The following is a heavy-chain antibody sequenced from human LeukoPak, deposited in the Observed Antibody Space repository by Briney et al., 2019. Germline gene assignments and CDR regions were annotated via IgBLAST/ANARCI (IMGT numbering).Heavy chain of an antibody. CDR3: ARGPYYDSSGIDAFDI. V-gene: IGHV1-18*01. CDR1: GYTFTTYA. CDR2: ISAYNGNT. Sequence: ASVKVSCKASGYTFTTYAMHWVRQAPGQRLEWMGWISAYNGNTNYAQKLQGRVTMTTDTSTSTAYMELRSLRSDDTAVYYCARGPYYDSSGIDAFDIWGQGTMVTVSS. J-gene: IGHJ3*02. D-gene: IGHD3-22*01.